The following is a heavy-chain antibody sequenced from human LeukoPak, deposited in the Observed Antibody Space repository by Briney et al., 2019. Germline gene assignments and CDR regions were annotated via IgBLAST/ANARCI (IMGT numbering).Heavy chain of an antibody. CDR1: GFTFSSHG. J-gene: IGHJ4*02. CDR2: IQYDGTHK. V-gene: IGHV3-30*02. CDR3: AKDFCSGSSCYIFDY. Sequence: GGSLRLSCAASGFTFSSHGMNWVRQAPGRGLEWVAFIQYDGTHKYYVDSVKGRFTISRDNSKSTLHLQMNSLRAEDTAVYYCAKDFCSGSSCYIFDYWGQGTLVTVSS. D-gene: IGHD2-15*01.